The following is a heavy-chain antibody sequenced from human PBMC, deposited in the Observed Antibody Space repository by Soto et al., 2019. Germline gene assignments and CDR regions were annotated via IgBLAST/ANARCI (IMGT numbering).Heavy chain of an antibody. J-gene: IGHJ6*02. CDR3: AMVDVYVTPSPQDV. CDR2: INTYNGNT. D-gene: IGHD3-16*01. Sequence: QVQLVQSGAEVKNPGASVKVSCKASGYTFTRYGIGWARQAPGQGLEWMGWINTYNGNTNYAQNVQGRVTLTTDTXXSTAYMGRGGLRSNATAIYYCAMVDVYVTPSPQDVWGQGTTVIVSS. CDR1: GYTFTRYG. V-gene: IGHV1-18*01.